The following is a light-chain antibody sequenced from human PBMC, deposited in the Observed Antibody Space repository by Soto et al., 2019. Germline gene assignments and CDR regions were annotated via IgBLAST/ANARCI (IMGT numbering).Light chain of an antibody. CDR2: DVS. CDR1: SGDVGGYNY. V-gene: IGLV2-11*01. J-gene: IGLJ1*01. CDR3: CSYAGSYPYV. Sequence: QSVLTQPRSVSGSPGQSVTISCTGTSGDVGGYNYVSWYQQHPGKAPKLMIYDVSKRPSGAPDRFSGSKSVNTASLTISGLQAEDEADYYCCSYAGSYPYVFGTGTKVTVL.